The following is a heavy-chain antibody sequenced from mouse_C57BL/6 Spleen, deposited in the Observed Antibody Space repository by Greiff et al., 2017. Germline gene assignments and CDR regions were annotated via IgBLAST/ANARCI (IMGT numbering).Heavy chain of an antibody. J-gene: IGHJ4*01. CDR1: GYTFTSYW. Sequence: QVQLQQPGAELVMPGASVKLSCKASGYTFTSYWMHWVKQRPGQGLEWIGEIDPSDSYTNYNQKFKGKSTLTVDKASSTAYMQRSSLTSEDSAVYYCAITAQAYAMDYWGQGTSVTVSS. V-gene: IGHV1-69*01. CDR3: AITAQAYAMDY. D-gene: IGHD3-2*02. CDR2: IDPSDSYT.